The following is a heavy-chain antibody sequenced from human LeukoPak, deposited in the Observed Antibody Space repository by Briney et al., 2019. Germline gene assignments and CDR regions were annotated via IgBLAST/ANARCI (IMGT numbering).Heavy chain of an antibody. D-gene: IGHD3-22*01. CDR2: IYYSGST. J-gene: IGHJ2*01. Sequence: SETLSLTCAVYGGSFSSYYWSWIRQPPGKGLEWIGYIYYSGSTYYNPSLKSRVTISVDTSKNQFSLKLSSVTAADTAVYYCARGASGYYYDSSGYYWYFDLWGRGTLVTVSS. V-gene: IGHV4-34*09. CDR3: ARGASGYYYDSSGYYWYFDL. CDR1: GGSFSSYY.